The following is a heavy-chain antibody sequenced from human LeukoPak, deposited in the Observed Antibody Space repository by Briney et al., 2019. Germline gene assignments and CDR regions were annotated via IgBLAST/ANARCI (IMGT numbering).Heavy chain of an antibody. CDR3: ARDRSYYYDSSGPPG. D-gene: IGHD3-22*01. CDR1: GYSISSGYY. J-gene: IGHJ4*02. CDR2: IYHSGST. V-gene: IGHV4-38-2*02. Sequence: PSETLSLTCTVSGYSISSGYYWGWIRQPPGKGLEWIGSIYHSGSTYYNPSLKSRVTISVDTSKNQFSLKLSSVTAADTAVYYCARDRSYYYDSSGPPGWGQGTLVTVSS.